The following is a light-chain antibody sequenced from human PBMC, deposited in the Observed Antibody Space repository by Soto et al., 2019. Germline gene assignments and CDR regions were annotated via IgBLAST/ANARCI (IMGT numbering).Light chain of an antibody. V-gene: IGLV2-8*01. Sequence: QSALTQPPSASGSPGQSVSISCTGTSSDVGGYNHVSWYQHHPGKAPKLIIYELNERPSGVPDRFSGSKSGNTASLTVSGLQAEDEADYFCSSYAGSNNLVIFGGGTKLTVL. J-gene: IGLJ2*01. CDR3: SSYAGSNNLVI. CDR2: ELN. CDR1: SSDVGGYNH.